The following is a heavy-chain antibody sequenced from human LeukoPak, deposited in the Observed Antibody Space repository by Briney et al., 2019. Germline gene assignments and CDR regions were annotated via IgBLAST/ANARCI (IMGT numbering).Heavy chain of an antibody. Sequence: WVRQPPGKGLEWIGSIYYSGSTYYNPSLKSRVTISVDTSKNQFSLKLSSVTAADTAVYYCARDRSYYYGSGSYYNDFRWLADYWGQGTLVTVSS. CDR2: IYYSGST. CDR3: ARDRSYYYGSGSYYNDFRWLADY. D-gene: IGHD3-10*01. J-gene: IGHJ4*02. V-gene: IGHV4-39*07.